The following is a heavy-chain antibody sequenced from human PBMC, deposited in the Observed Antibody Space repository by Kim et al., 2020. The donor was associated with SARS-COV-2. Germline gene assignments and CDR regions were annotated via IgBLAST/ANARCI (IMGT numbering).Heavy chain of an antibody. CDR2: ISSSGSTI. J-gene: IGHJ6*02. Sequence: GGSLRLSCAASGFTFSDYYMSWIRQAPGKGLEWVSYISSSGSTIYYADSVKGRFTISRDNAKNSLYLQMNSLRAEDTAVYYCAREKDIVVGGGEDYYYGMDVWGQGTTVTVSS. CDR1: GFTFSDYY. D-gene: IGHD2-2*01. CDR3: AREKDIVVGGGEDYYYGMDV. V-gene: IGHV3-11*01.